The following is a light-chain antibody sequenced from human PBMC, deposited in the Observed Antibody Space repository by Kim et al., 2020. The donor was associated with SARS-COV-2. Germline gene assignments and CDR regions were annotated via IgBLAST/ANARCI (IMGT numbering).Light chain of an antibody. CDR3: QQSYSAPRT. CDR1: QDINRY. CDR2: TAS. J-gene: IGKJ1*01. Sequence: DIQMTQSPSSLSASVGDRVTITCRASQDINRYLNWYQQKPGKAPKLLIYTASSLQSGVPPRFTGSGSETDFTLTISSLQPEDFATYYCQQSYSAPRTFGQGTKVDIK. V-gene: IGKV1-39*01.